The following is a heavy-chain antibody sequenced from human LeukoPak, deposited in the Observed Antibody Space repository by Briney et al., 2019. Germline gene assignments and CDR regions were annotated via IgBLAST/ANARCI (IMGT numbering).Heavy chain of an antibody. CDR1: GGSISSYY. CDR2: IYTSGST. D-gene: IGHD6-13*01. J-gene: IGHJ4*02. Sequence: PSETLSLTCTVSGGSISSYYWSWIRQPAGKGLEWIGRIYTSGSTNYNPSPKSRVAMSVDTSKNQFPLKLSSVTAADTAVYYCARGNPGSSSWSRYYFDYWGQGTLVTVSS. CDR3: ARGNPGSSSWSRYYFDY. V-gene: IGHV4-4*07.